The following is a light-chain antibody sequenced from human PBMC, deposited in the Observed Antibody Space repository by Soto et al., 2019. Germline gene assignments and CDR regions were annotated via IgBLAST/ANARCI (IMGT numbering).Light chain of an antibody. Sequence: QSVLTQPPSVSGAPGQRVTISCTGSSSNIGAGYDVHWYQQLPGTAPKLLIYGNSNRPSGVPDRLSGFKSCTSSSLAITGLQAEDEADYYCQSYDSSLSRVFGGGTKLTFL. CDR1: SSNIGAGYD. J-gene: IGLJ2*01. CDR3: QSYDSSLSRV. V-gene: IGLV1-40*01. CDR2: GNS.